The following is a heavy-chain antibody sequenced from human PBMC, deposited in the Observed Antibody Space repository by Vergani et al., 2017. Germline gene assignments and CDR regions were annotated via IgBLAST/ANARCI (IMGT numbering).Heavy chain of an antibody. J-gene: IGHJ4*02. CDR2: IGTAGDT. CDR3: ARGDFWSGYLIFDY. D-gene: IGHD3-3*01. Sequence: EVQLVESGGGLVQPGGSLRLSCAASGFTFSSYDMHWVRQATGKGLEWVSAIGTAGDTYYPGSVKGRFTISRENAKNSLYLQMNSLRAGDTAVYYCARGDFWSGYLIFDYWGQGTLVTVSS. V-gene: IGHV3-13*04. CDR1: GFTFSSYD.